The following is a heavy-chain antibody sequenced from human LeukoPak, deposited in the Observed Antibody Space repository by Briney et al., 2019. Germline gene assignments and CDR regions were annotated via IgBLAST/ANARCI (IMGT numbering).Heavy chain of an antibody. D-gene: IGHD3-22*01. J-gene: IGHJ4*02. CDR3: ARVCYYDSRGYWN. V-gene: IGHV1-2*02. CDR2: INPNSGGT. CDR1: GYTFTGYY. Sequence: VASVKVSCKASGYTFTGYYMHWVRQAPGQGLEWMGWINPNSGGTNYAQKFQGRVTMTRDTSISTAYMELSRLRSDDTAVYYCARVCYYDSRGYWNWGQGTLVTVSS.